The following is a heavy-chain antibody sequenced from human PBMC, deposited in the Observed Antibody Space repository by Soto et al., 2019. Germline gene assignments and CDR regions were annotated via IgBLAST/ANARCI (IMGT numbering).Heavy chain of an antibody. V-gene: IGHV1-46*01. J-gene: IGHJ4*02. CDR3: ARDPPASYDSSGYYGLDY. CDR2: INPSGGST. CDR1: GYTFTSYY. Sequence: GASVKVSCKASGYTFTSYYMNWVRQAPGQGLEWMGIINPSGGSTSYAQKFQGRVTMTRDTSTSTVYMELSSLRSEDTAVYYCARDPPASYDSSGYYGLDYWGQGTLVTVSS. D-gene: IGHD3-22*01.